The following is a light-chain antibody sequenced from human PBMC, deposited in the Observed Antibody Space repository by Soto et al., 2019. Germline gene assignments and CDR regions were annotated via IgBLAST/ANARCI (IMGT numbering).Light chain of an antibody. CDR2: EVS. CDR3: STYTSRSTLEV. Sequence: QSALTQPASASGSPGQSITISCTGTSSDVGGYNYVSWYQQHPGKAPKLIIYEVSKRPSGVSNRCSGSKSGNTAALPISGVLDAEDDDDYCSTYTSRSTLEVFGGGTKLTVL. V-gene: IGLV2-14*01. J-gene: IGLJ2*01. CDR1: SSDVGGYNY.